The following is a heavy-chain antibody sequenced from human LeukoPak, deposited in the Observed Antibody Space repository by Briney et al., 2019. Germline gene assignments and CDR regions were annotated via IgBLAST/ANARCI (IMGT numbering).Heavy chain of an antibody. CDR1: GYTFTGYY. V-gene: IGHV1-2*02. CDR3: ARDQGLGLWGMDV. J-gene: IGHJ6*02. Sequence: ASVKVSCKASGYTFTGYYMHWVRRAPGQGLEWMGWINPNSGGTNYAQKFQGRVTMTRDTSISTAYMELSRLRSDDTAVYYCARDQGLGLWGMDVWGQGTTVTVSS. D-gene: IGHD6-19*01. CDR2: INPNSGGT.